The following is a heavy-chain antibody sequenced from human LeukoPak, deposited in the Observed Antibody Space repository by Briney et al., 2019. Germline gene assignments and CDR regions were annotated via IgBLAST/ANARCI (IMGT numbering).Heavy chain of an antibody. CDR1: GFTFSSSE. CDR3: ARVAFRSSSYISGIEY. D-gene: IGHD6-6*01. V-gene: IGHV3-48*03. Sequence: GGSLRLSCAASGFTFSSSEMNWVRQAPGKGLEWVSYISSSGSTIYYADSVKGRFTISRDNAKNSLYLQMNSLRAEDTAVYYCARVAFRSSSYISGIEYWGQGTLVTVSS. CDR2: ISSSGSTI. J-gene: IGHJ4*02.